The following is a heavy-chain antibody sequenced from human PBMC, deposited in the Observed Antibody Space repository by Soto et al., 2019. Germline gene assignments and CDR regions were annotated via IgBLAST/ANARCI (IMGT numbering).Heavy chain of an antibody. V-gene: IGHV4-34*01. CDR3: ARVQPDWSLPSDY. J-gene: IGHJ4*02. Sequence: SETLSLTCAVYGGSFSGYYWSWIRQPPGKGLEWIGEINHSGSTNYNPSLKSRVTISVDTSKNQFSLKLSSVTAADTAVYYCARVQPDWSLPSDYWGQGTLVTVSS. D-gene: IGHD3-9*01. CDR2: INHSGST. CDR1: GGSFSGYY.